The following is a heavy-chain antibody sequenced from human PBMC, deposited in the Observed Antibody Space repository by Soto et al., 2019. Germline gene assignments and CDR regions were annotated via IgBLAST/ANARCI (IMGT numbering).Heavy chain of an antibody. CDR2: VSGSGDTT. CDR1: GFTFSDFA. D-gene: IGHD3-9*01. Sequence: SGGSLRLSCAAFGFTFSDFAMSWVRQAPGKGLEWVSAVSGSGDTTHYAGSVEGRFTISRDNSKSTLYLQMNSLRAEDTAVYFCAKDSDYDILTGFHPNYGMDVWGQGTTVTVSS. CDR3: AKDSDYDILTGFHPNYGMDV. J-gene: IGHJ6*02. V-gene: IGHV3-23*01.